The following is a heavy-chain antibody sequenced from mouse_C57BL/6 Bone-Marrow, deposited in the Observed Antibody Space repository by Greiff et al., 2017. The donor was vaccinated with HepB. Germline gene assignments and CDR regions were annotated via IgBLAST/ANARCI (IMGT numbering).Heavy chain of an antibody. J-gene: IGHJ2*01. D-gene: IGHD1-1*01. CDR2: IRLKSDNYAT. V-gene: IGHV6-3*01. CDR3: TGRIYSRDYFDY. Sequence: EVKLVESGGGLVQPGGSMKLSCVASGFTFSNYWMNWVRQSPEKGLEWVAQIRLKSDNYATHYAESVKGRFTISRDDSKSSVYLQMNNLRAEDTGIYYCTGRIYSRDYFDYGGQGTTLTVSS. CDR1: GFTFSNYW.